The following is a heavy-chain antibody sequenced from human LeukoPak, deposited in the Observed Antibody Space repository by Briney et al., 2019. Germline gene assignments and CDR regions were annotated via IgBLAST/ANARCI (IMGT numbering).Heavy chain of an antibody. CDR1: GGSIGSYY. V-gene: IGHV4-59*01. CDR2: IYNSGST. Sequence: PSETLSLTCTVSGGSIGSYYWTWIRHPQGKGREWIGYIYNSGSTNYNPSLKSRVTISVDTSKNQFSLKLSSVTAADTAVYYCARSRDGYNLDYWGQGTLVTVSS. D-gene: IGHD5-24*01. J-gene: IGHJ4*02. CDR3: ARSRDGYNLDY.